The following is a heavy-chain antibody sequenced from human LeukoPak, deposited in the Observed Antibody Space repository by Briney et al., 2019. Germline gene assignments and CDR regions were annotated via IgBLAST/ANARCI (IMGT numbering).Heavy chain of an antibody. D-gene: IGHD1-7*01. CDR3: ARRAWNYEYFDY. CDR1: GYIFTTYW. J-gene: IGHJ4*02. CDR2: IYPGDSDT. V-gene: IGHV5-51*01. Sequence: GESLKISCKGSGYIFTTYWIAWVRQMPGKGLEWMGVIYPGDSDTRYSPSFQGHGTTSVDKSINTAYLQWSSLTASDTAMYYCARRAWNYEYFDYWGQGTLVTVSS.